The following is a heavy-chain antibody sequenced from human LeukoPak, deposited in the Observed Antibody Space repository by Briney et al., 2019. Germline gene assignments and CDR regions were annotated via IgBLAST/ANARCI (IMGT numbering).Heavy chain of an antibody. CDR2: IYYSGST. Sequence: PSETLSLTCTVSGGSISSGGYSWSWIRQHPGKGLEWIGYIYYSGSTYYNPSLKSRVTISVDTSKNQFSLKLSSVTAADTAVYYCARGTWELRDFDYWGQGTLVTVSS. CDR1: GGSISSGGYS. D-gene: IGHD1-26*01. J-gene: IGHJ4*02. CDR3: ARGTWELRDFDY. V-gene: IGHV4-31*03.